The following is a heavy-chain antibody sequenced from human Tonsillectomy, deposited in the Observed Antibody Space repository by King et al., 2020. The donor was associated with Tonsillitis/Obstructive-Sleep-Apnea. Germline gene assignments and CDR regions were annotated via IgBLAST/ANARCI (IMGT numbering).Heavy chain of an antibody. D-gene: IGHD5-12*01. CDR1: GGSFSGYY. Sequence: VQLLQWGAGLLKPSETLSLTCAVYGGSFSGYYWSWIRQPPGKGLEWIGEINHSGSTNYNPSLKSRVTISVATSKNQFSLKLSSVTAADTAVYYCARELVEATTRDFDYWGQGTLVTVSS. CDR2: INHSGST. V-gene: IGHV4-34*01. CDR3: ARELVEATTRDFDY. J-gene: IGHJ4*02.